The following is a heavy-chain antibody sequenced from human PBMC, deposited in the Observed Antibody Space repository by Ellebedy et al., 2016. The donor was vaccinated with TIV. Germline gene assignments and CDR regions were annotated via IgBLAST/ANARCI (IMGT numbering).Heavy chain of an antibody. CDR1: GYTFTSYA. Sequence: AASVKVSCKASGYTFTSYAMHWVRQAPGQRLEWMGWINAGNGNTKYSQKFQGRVTITRDTSASTAYMELSSLTSEDTVVYYCARSGDAWGIDFWGQGTLVTVSS. CDR2: INAGNGNT. V-gene: IGHV1-3*01. D-gene: IGHD3-16*01. CDR3: ARSGDAWGIDF. J-gene: IGHJ4*02.